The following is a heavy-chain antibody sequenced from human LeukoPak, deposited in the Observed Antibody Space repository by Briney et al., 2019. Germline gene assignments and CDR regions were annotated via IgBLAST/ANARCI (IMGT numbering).Heavy chain of an antibody. CDR1: GGSVSSGSYY. CDR3: AREGRLFVDY. V-gene: IGHV4-61*01. D-gene: IGHD2-21*01. J-gene: IGHJ4*02. Sequence: SETLSLTCTVSGGSVSSGSYYWSWIRQPPGKGLEWIGYIYYSGSTNYNPSLKSRVTISVDTSKNQFSLKLSSVTAADTAVYYCAREGRLFVDYWGQGTLVTVSS. CDR2: IYYSGST.